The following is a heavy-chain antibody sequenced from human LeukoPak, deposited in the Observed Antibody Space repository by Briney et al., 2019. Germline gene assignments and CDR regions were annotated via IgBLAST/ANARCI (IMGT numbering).Heavy chain of an antibody. V-gene: IGHV3-23*01. CDR2: IGGSGATT. Sequence: GGSLRLSCAASGFSFSAYGMNWVRQSPGKGLEWVSAIGGSGATTYYADSVRGRFTISRDNSKNTMYLQMSSLRAEDTAVYYCAKIRLEESATGYWGQGTLVTVSS. D-gene: IGHD2-15*01. CDR1: GFSFSAYG. CDR3: AKIRLEESATGY. J-gene: IGHJ4*02.